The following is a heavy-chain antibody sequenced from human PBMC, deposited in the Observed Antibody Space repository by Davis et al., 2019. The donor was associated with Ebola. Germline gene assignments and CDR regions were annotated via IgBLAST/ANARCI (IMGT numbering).Heavy chain of an antibody. V-gene: IGHV1-69*13. CDR3: ARAERIKYCSGGSCYGGPDY. J-gene: IGHJ4*02. CDR1: GGTFSSYA. CDR2: IIPIFGTA. Sequence: SVKVSCKASGGTFSSYAISWVRQAPGQGLEWMGGIIPIFGTANYGQKFQGRVTITADESTSTAYMELSSLRSEDTAVYYCARAERIKYCSGGSCYGGPDYWGQGTLVTVSS. D-gene: IGHD2-15*01.